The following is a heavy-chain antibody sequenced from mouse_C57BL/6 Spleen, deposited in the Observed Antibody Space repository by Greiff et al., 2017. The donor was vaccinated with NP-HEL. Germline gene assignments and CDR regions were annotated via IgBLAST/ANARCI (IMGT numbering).Heavy chain of an antibody. Sequence: ESGGDLVKPGGSLKLSCAASGFTFSSYGMSWVRQTPDKRLEWVATISSGGSYTYYTDSVKGRFTISRDNAKNTLYLQMSSLKSEDTAMYYCARGDAEFAYWGQGPLVTVSA. CDR2: ISSGGSYT. V-gene: IGHV5-6*01. CDR3: ARGDAEFAY. J-gene: IGHJ3*01. CDR1: GFTFSSYG.